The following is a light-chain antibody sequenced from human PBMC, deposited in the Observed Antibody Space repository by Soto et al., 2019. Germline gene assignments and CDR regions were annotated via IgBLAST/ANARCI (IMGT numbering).Light chain of an antibody. V-gene: IGKV3-15*01. J-gene: IGKJ3*01. CDR1: QNVSRN. CDR3: QQFYTWPLT. Sequence: DIVITQSPATLSVSPGEGATLSCRASQNVSRNLAWYQQKPGQAPRLVLYHASTRATGIPDRFSGSGSGTEFTLTIASLQSEDFAVYYCQQFYTWPLTFGPGTKVDIK. CDR2: HAS.